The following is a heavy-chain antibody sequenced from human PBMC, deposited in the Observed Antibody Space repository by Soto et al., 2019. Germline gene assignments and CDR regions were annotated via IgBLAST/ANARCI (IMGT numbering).Heavy chain of an antibody. V-gene: IGHV4-31*03. CDR1: GCPFSGGGYY. CDR2: ILHNGDT. CDR3: ARGDSTVSSVFDY. J-gene: IGHJ4*02. Sequence: QVQLKESGPGLVKPSQTLSLTCTVSGCPFSGGGYYWSWVRQAPGKGMECMGYILHNGDTSYNQSLKSRITISKDASKRQFSLNLSSVTAAVTAVYYCARGDSTVSSVFDYWGQGMLVTVSS. D-gene: IGHD4-17*01.